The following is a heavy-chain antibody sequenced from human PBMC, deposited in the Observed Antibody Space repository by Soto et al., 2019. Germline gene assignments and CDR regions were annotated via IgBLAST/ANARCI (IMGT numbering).Heavy chain of an antibody. Sequence: PGGSLRLSCAASGFTFSSYALCWVRQAPGKGLEWVAVISYDGSEKYYADSVKGRFTVSRDNPKRTLYLQMSSLRTEDTAIYFCARDVIPAHGPYHFHYRGQGTLVTVSS. D-gene: IGHD2-2*01. CDR1: GFTFSSYA. V-gene: IGHV3-30-3*01. CDR2: ISYDGSEK. J-gene: IGHJ4*02. CDR3: ARDVIPAHGPYHFHY.